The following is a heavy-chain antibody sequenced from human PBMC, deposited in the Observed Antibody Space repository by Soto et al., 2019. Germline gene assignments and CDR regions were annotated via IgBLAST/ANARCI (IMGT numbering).Heavy chain of an antibody. V-gene: IGHV2-5*02. CDR2: IYWDDDK. D-gene: IGHD6-13*01. CDR1: GFSLSTSGGG. J-gene: IGHJ5*02. Sequence: QITLKESGPALVKPTQTLTLTCTFSGFSLSTSGGGVGWIRQPPGKALEWLALIYWDDDKRYSPSLKNRLTITKDTSKHQVVLTTTNIAPMDTATYYCAHRHAQQQLVSEGFDPWGQGTLVTVS. CDR3: AHRHAQQQLVSEGFDP.